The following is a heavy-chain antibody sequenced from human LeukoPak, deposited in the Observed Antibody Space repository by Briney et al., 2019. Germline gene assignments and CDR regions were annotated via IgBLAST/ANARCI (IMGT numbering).Heavy chain of an antibody. Sequence: SVKVSCKASGGTFSSYAISWVRQTPGQGLEWMGGIIPIFGTANYAQKFQGRVTITADESTSTAYTELSSLRSEDTAVYYCAREDTAMVLVDYWGQGTLVTVSS. CDR1: GGTFSSYA. V-gene: IGHV1-69*01. CDR2: IIPIFGTA. D-gene: IGHD5-18*01. J-gene: IGHJ4*02. CDR3: AREDTAMVLVDY.